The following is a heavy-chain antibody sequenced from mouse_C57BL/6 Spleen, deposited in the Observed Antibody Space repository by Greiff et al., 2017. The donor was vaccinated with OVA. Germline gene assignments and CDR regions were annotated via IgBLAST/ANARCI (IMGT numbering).Heavy chain of an antibody. CDR3: ARGIYSNYVPFAY. V-gene: IGHV1-55*01. Sequence: VQLQQPGAELVKPGASVKMSCKASGYTFTSYWITWVKQRPGQGLEWIGDIYPGSGSTNYNEKFKSKATLTVDTSSSTAYMQLSSLTSEDSAVYYCARGIYSNYVPFAYWGQGTLVTVSA. CDR1: GYTFTSYW. D-gene: IGHD2-5*01. J-gene: IGHJ3*01. CDR2: IYPGSGST.